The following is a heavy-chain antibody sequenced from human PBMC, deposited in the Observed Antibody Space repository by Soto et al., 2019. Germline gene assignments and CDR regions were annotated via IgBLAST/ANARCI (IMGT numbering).Heavy chain of an antibody. CDR3: AREDWNYRRLAFDI. V-gene: IGHV1-69*13. D-gene: IGHD1-7*01. CDR2: IIPIFGTA. Sequence: SVKVSCKASGGTFSSYAISWVRQAPGQGLEWMGGIIPIFGTANYAQKFQGRVTITADESTSTAYMELSSLRSEDTAVYYCAREDWNYRRLAFDIWGQGTMVTVSS. CDR1: GGTFSSYA. J-gene: IGHJ3*02.